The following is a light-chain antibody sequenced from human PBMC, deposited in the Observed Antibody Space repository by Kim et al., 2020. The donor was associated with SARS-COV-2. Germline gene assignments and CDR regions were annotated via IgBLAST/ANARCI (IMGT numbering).Light chain of an antibody. CDR2: GKN. V-gene: IGLV3-19*01. J-gene: IGLJ2*01. CDR3: NSRDSSGNHLV. Sequence: SSELTQHPAVSVALGQTVRITCQGDSLRSYHASWYQQKPGQAPVLVIYGKNNRPSGIPDRFSGSSSGNTASLTITGAQAEDEADYYCNSRDSSGNHLVFG. CDR1: SLRSYH.